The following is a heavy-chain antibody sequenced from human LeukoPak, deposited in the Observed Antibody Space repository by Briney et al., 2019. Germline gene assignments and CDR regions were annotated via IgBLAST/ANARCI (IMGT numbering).Heavy chain of an antibody. CDR2: ISSNGGST. D-gene: IGHD1-1*01. Sequence: GGSLRLSCAASGFTFSSYAMHWVRQAPGKGLEYVSAISSNGGSTYYANSAKGRFTISRDNSKNTLYLQMGSLRAEDMAVYYCARGNVEQRRPYYYYYGMDVWGQGTTVTVSS. CDR3: ARGNVEQRRPYYYYYGMDV. CDR1: GFTFSSYA. J-gene: IGHJ6*02. V-gene: IGHV3-64*01.